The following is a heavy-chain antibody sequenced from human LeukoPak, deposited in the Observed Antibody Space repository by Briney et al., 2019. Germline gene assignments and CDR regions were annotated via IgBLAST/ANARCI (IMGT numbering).Heavy chain of an antibody. CDR2: ISSSSSSI. J-gene: IGHJ5*02. CDR1: GFTLRSYS. D-gene: IGHD1-26*01. Sequence: GGSLRLSCAASGFTLRSYSMNWFRQAPGKGVQWVSSISSSSSSISHADTVKGRFTISREKAKTSLYLQMNSPRAEDTAVYYCARDPGIPGAWGQGTLVTVSS. V-gene: IGHV3-21*01. CDR3: ARDPGIPGA.